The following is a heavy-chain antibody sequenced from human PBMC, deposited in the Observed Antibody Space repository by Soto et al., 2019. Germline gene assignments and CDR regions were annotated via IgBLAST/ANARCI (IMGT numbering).Heavy chain of an antibody. D-gene: IGHD2-2*03. Sequence: WGSLRLSCAASGFTFSSYAMHWVRQAPGKGLEWVAVISYDGSNKYYADSVKGRFTISRDNSKNTLYLQMNSLRAEDTAVYYCARAGYCSSTSCQGAFDIWGQGTMVTVSS. CDR3: ARAGYCSSTSCQGAFDI. CDR1: GFTFSSYA. V-gene: IGHV3-30-3*01. J-gene: IGHJ3*02. CDR2: ISYDGSNK.